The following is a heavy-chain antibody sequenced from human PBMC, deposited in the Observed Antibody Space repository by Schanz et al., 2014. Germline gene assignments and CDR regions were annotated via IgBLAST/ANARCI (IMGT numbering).Heavy chain of an antibody. D-gene: IGHD3-16*01. Sequence: VQLVESGGGLIQPGGSLRLFCAASGYTVSSNYMSWVRQAPGKGLEWVAVIWYDGSNEYYADSVKGRFTISRDNPKKTLYLQMNSLRAEDTAVYYCAKDLYNYGIFDSWGQGTLVTVSS. CDR1: GYTVSSNY. V-gene: IGHV3-33*06. CDR2: IWYDGSNE. CDR3: AKDLYNYGIFDS. J-gene: IGHJ5*01.